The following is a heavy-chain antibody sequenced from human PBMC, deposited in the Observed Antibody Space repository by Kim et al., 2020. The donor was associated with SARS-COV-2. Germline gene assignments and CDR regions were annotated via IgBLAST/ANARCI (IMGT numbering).Heavy chain of an antibody. Sequence: VGSLRLSCAASGFSFRSAWMSWVRQAPGKGLEWVGRIKSKTAGETTHYAAPVKGRFTVSRDDSKNTLYLQMNSLKIEDTALYYCTTEDGNSGGAFRIWGQGTMVTVS. J-gene: IGHJ3*02. CDR1: GFSFRSAW. CDR3: TTEDGNSGGAFRI. CDR2: IKSKTAGETT. D-gene: IGHD5-18*01. V-gene: IGHV3-15*01.